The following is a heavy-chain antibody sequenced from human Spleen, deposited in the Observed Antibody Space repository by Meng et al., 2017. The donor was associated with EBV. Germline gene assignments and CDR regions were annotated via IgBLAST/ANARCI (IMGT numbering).Heavy chain of an antibody. Sequence: QVQVGEVGAGVEKPGSSVEVSCKASGGAFRYSAISWVRQAPGQGLEWVGGLIPDFGTPDYAPNYQDRVTITADESTSTAYMELNSLTTEDTAIYYCARESGRGYTPDYWGQGTLVTVSS. D-gene: IGHD3-10*01. CDR2: LIPDFGTP. CDR3: ARESGRGYTPDY. V-gene: IGHV1-69*01. J-gene: IGHJ4*02. CDR1: GGAFRYSA.